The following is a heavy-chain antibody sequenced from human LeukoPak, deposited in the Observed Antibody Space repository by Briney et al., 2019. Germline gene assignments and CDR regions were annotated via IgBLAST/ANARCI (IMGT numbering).Heavy chain of an antibody. CDR3: AKGIYSSGWSYFDY. J-gene: IGHJ4*01. D-gene: IGHD6-19*01. V-gene: IGHV3-23*01. CDR1: GFTSSNSA. CDR2: LSGSGITT. Sequence: GGSLRLSCAASGFTSSNSAMSWVRQAPGKGLEWVSTLSGSGITTYYADSVKGRFTISRDNSKNTLYPQMNSLRAEDTAVYYCAKGIYSSGWSYFDYWGHGTLVTVSS.